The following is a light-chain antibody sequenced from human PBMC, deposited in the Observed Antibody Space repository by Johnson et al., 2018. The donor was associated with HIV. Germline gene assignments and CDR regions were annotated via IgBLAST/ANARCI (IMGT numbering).Light chain of an antibody. CDR1: SSNIGNNY. CDR3: GTWDSSLSAYNYV. V-gene: IGLV1-51*02. J-gene: IGLJ1*01. Sequence: QSVLTQPPSVSAAPGQKVTISCSGSSSNIGNNYVSWYRQLPGTAPKLLIYENNKRPSGIPDRFSGSKSGTSATLGIAGLQTGDEADYYCGTWDSSLSAYNYVFGIGTKVTVL. CDR2: ENN.